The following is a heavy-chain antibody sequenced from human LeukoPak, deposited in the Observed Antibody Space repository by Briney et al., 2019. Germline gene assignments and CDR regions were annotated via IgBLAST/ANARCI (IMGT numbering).Heavy chain of an antibody. CDR1: GGSFSGYY. J-gene: IGHJ4*02. CDR2: TNQSGST. Sequence: PSETLSLTCAVYGGSFSGYYWSWIRQPPGKGLDGMGETNQSGSTNDTPPLKNRVTISVATSKNQFSPKLSSVTAADTAVYYCARGLRWLSTPRYFDYWGQGTLVTVSS. D-gene: IGHD5-24*01. CDR3: ARGLRWLSTPRYFDY. V-gene: IGHV4-34*01.